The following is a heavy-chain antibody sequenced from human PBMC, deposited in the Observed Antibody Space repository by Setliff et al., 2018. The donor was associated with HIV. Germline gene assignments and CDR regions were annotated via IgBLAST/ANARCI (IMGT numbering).Heavy chain of an antibody. J-gene: IGHJ4*02. V-gene: IGHV4-59*12. Sequence: PSETLSLTCTVSDGPINNYWWNWIRQSPGKGLEWIGYFYYTGSDYYNPSLKSRVTISVDTSKNQFSLKLRSVTAADTAVYYCARGAGLYGDYHVYWGQGTLVTVSS. CDR2: FYYTGSD. D-gene: IGHD4-17*01. CDR3: ARGAGLYGDYHVY. CDR1: DGPINNYW.